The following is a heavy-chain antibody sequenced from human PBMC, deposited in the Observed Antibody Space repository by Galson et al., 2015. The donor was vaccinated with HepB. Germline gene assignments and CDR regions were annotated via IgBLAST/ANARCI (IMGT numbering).Heavy chain of an antibody. CDR1: GFPFNNAW. CDR2: IKGKTDGETT. CDR3: TTDVYYSTYWSWLDP. D-gene: IGHD2-8*02. J-gene: IGHJ5*02. V-gene: IGHV3-15*01. Sequence: SLRLSCAASGFPFNNAWMPWVRQAPGRGLEWVGRIKGKTDGETTDYAAPVKGRFTISRDDSKNSLYLQMNSLKTEDTAVYYCTTDVYYSTYWSWLDPWGQGTLVTVSS.